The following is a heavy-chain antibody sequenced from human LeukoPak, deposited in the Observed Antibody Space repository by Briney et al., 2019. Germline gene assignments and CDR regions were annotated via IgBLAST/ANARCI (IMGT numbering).Heavy chain of an antibody. CDR1: GGTFSSYA. D-gene: IGHD6-13*01. CDR2: IIPIFGTA. Sequence: SVKVSCKASGGTFSSYAISWVRQAPGQGLEWMGGIIPIFGTANYAQKFRGRVTITADKSTRTAYMELSSLRSEDTAVYYCARGTGYSSSWPPHWGQGTLVTVSS. J-gene: IGHJ4*02. V-gene: IGHV1-69*06. CDR3: ARGTGYSSSWPPH.